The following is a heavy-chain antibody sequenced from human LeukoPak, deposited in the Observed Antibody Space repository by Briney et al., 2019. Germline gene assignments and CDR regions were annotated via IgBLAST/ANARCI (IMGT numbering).Heavy chain of an antibody. CDR3: ARRMTTVTTFVGYFDL. CDR1: GGSFSGYY. J-gene: IGHJ2*01. D-gene: IGHD4-17*01. V-gene: IGHV4-34*01. Sequence: SETLSLTCAVYGGSFSGYYWSWIRQPPGKGLEWTGEINHSGSTNYNPSLKSRVTISVDTSKNQFSLKLSSMTAADTAVYYCARRMTTVTTFVGYFDLWGRGTLVTVSS. CDR2: INHSGST.